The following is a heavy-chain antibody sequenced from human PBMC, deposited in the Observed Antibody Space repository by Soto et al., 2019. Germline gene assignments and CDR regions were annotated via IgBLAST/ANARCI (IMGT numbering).Heavy chain of an antibody. CDR3: AKHLSAWLRMEAFDV. CDR1: GFTFSSYA. J-gene: IGHJ3*01. V-gene: IGHV3-64*01. CDR2: ISSNGGST. D-gene: IGHD5-12*01. Sequence: GGSLRLSCAASGFTFSSYAMHWVRQAPGKGLEYVSAISSNGGSTYYANSVKGRFTISRDNSKNTLYLQMGSLRAEDMAVYYCAKHLSAWLRMEAFDVWGPGTMVTVSS.